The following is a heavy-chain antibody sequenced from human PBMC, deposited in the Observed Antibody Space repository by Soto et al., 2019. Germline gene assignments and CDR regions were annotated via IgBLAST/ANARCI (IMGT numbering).Heavy chain of an antibody. CDR3: ERGRGEWIYDDVVHAFDI. CDR1: GFSFSSYA. J-gene: IGHJ3*02. V-gene: IGHV3-30-3*01. D-gene: IGHD5-12*01. Sequence: QVQLVESGGGVVQPGMSLRLSCAAAGFSFSSYAMHWVSQAQGKGLEWVSLISHDGTTDHYEDSVMGQFTISRDNSECQLYLQLNSLREEDTAAYYCERGRGEWIYDDVVHAFDIWGQGTMVTGSS. CDR2: ISHDGTTD.